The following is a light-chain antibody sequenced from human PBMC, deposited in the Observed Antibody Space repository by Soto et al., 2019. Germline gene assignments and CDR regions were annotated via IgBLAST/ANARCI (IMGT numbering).Light chain of an antibody. CDR2: DVS. CDR1: SRDVGSYNY. J-gene: IGLJ3*02. CDR3: SSYTSSSTVV. V-gene: IGLV2-14*01. Sequence: QSALTQPASVSGSPGQAITISCTGTSRDVGSYNYVSWYQQRPGKAPRLMIYDVSDRPSGISIRFSGSKSGNTASLTISGLQAEDEADYFCSSYTSSSTVVFGGGTKLPS.